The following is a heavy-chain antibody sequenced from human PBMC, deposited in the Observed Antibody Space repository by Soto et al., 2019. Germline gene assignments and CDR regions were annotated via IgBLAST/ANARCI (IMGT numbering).Heavy chain of an antibody. CDR2: ISGSGGTT. J-gene: IGHJ4*02. CDR3: AKGRTTEQGY. D-gene: IGHD4-17*01. CDR1: GFTFSSYA. Sequence: GEYLRLSCSASGFTFSSYAMSWVRQAPGKGLEWVSTISGSGGTTYYADSVKGRFTVSRDNSKNTLFLQMNSLRADDTAVYYFAKGRTTEQGYCGQGNLVSVFS. V-gene: IGHV3-23*01.